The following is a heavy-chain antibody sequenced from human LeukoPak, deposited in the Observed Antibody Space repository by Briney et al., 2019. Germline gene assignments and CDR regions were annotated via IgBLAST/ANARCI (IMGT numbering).Heavy chain of an antibody. V-gene: IGHV1-69*13. CDR2: IIPIFGTA. Sequence: GASVKVSCKASGYTFTSYAISWVRQAPGQGLEWMGGIIPIFGTANYAQKFQGRVTITADESTSTAYMELSSLRSEDTAVYYCARDRTHQLEAFDIWGQGTMVTASS. J-gene: IGHJ3*02. D-gene: IGHD2-2*01. CDR1: GYTFTSYA. CDR3: ARDRTHQLEAFDI.